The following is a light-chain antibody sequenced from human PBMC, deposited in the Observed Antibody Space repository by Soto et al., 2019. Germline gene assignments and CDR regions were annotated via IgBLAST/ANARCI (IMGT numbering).Light chain of an antibody. CDR2: KAS. Sequence: DIQMTQSPSPLSGSVGDRVTITCRASQTISSWLAWYQQKPGKAPKLMIYKASTLKSGVPSRFSGSGSGTEFTLTISSLQPDDVATYYCQQYNNYAFTLGPGTKVDIK. CDR1: QTISSW. CDR3: QQYNNYAFT. J-gene: IGKJ3*01. V-gene: IGKV1-5*03.